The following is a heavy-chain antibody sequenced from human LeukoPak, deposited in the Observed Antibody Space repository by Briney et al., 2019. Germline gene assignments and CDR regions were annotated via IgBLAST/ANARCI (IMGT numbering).Heavy chain of an antibody. CDR2: IYYSGST. J-gene: IGHJ4*02. CDR1: SSYG. D-gene: IGHD3-10*01. CDR3: ARFGGHWYYSDY. Sequence: SSYGMNWVRQPPGKGLEWIGSIYYSGSTYYNPSLKSRVTISVDTSKNQFSLKLSSATAADTSVYYCARFGGHWYYSDYWGQGTLVTVSS. V-gene: IGHV4-39*07.